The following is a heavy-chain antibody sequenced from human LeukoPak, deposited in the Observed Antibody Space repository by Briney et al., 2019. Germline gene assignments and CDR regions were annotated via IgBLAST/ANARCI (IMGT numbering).Heavy chain of an antibody. CDR2: IHPGDSDS. D-gene: IGHD5-24*01. J-gene: IGHJ4*02. Sequence: GASVKVSCKGSGYSFRNYWIAWVRQRPGKGLEWMGIIHPGDSDSRYSLAFQGQVTMSADNSISTAYMQWNSLKASDTAMYYCARRGDGYKLDFWGQGTLVTVSP. CDR3: ARRGDGYKLDF. V-gene: IGHV5-51*01. CDR1: GYSFRNYW.